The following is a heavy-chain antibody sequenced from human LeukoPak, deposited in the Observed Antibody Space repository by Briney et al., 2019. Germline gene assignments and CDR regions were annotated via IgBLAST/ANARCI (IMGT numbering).Heavy chain of an antibody. Sequence: PSETLSLTCTVSGGSISSYYWSWIRQPPGKGLEWIGYIYTSGSTNYNPSLKSRDTISVDTSKNQFSLKLSSVTAADTAVYYCARRTIAAGGNYYYYYYMDVWGKGTTVTVSS. D-gene: IGHD6-13*01. CDR2: IYTSGST. CDR1: GGSISSYY. V-gene: IGHV4-4*09. CDR3: ARRTIAAGGNYYYYYYMDV. J-gene: IGHJ6*03.